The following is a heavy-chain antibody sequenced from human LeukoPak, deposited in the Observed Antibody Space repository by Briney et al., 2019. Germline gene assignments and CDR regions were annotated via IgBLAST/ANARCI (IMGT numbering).Heavy chain of an antibody. CDR3: ARGYGYGWRYYYYYMDV. Sequence: ASVKVSCTASGYTFTSYDINWVRQATGQGLEWMGWMNPNSGNTGYAQKFQGRVTITRNTSISTAYMELSSLRSEDTAVYYCARGYGYGWRYYYYYMDVWGKGTTVTVSS. CDR1: GYTFTSYD. CDR2: MNPNSGNT. J-gene: IGHJ6*03. D-gene: IGHD3-10*01. V-gene: IGHV1-8*03.